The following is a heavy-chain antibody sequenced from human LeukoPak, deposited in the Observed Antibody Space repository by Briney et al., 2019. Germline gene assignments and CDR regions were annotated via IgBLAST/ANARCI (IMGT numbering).Heavy chain of an antibody. D-gene: IGHD6-19*01. V-gene: IGHV4-59*08. CDR3: ARHGGWLAGARN. J-gene: IGHJ4*02. Sequence: PSETLSLTCTVSGGSISSYYWSWFRQPPGKGLEWIGYIYSSGSTNYIPSLTSRVTISVDTSKNQFSLKLTSVTAADTAVYYCARHGGWLAGARNWGQGTLVTVFS. CDR2: IYSSGST. CDR1: GGSISSYY.